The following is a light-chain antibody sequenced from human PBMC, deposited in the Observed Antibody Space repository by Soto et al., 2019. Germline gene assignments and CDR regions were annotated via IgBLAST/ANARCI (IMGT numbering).Light chain of an antibody. J-gene: IGKJ2*01. CDR2: GAS. CDR3: QQYRSSAGYT. V-gene: IGKV3-20*01. CDR1: QSVSSSY. Sequence: EIVLTQSPGTLSLSPGERATLSCRASQSVSSSYFAWYQQKPGQAPRLLIYGASSRATDIPDRFSGSGSGTDFTLTISRLEPEDFAVYYCQQYRSSAGYTFGQGTKLEIK.